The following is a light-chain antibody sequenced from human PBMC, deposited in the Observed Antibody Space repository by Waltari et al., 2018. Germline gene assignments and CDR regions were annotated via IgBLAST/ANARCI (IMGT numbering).Light chain of an antibody. CDR1: QSVRSN. CDR3: QQYNNRPPWT. V-gene: IGKV3-15*01. Sequence: EIVMTQSPATLSVSPGERATLSCRASQSVRSNLAWYQQKPGQAPRLLIYGAYTRATGIPVRFSGSGSGTEFTLTISSMQSEDIAVYYCQQYNNRPPWTFGQGTKVEIK. J-gene: IGKJ1*01. CDR2: GAY.